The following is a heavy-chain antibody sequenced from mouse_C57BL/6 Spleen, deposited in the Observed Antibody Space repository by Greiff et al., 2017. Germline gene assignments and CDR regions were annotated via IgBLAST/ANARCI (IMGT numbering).Heavy chain of an antibody. V-gene: IGHV1-80*01. CDR3: ARRFVYYYGSSYAMDY. Sequence: QVHVKQSGAELVKPGASVKISCKASGYAFSSYWMNWVKQRPGKGLEWIGQIYPGDGDTNYNGKFKGKATLTADKSSSTAYMQLSSLTSEDSAVYFCARRFVYYYGSSYAMDYWGQGTSVTVSS. J-gene: IGHJ4*01. D-gene: IGHD1-1*01. CDR1: GYAFSSYW. CDR2: IYPGDGDT.